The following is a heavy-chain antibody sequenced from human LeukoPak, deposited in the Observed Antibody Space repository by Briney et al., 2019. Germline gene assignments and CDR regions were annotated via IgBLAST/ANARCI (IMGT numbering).Heavy chain of an antibody. CDR3: ARDQYYDFWSGYYLFDY. D-gene: IGHD3-3*01. V-gene: IGHV3-21*01. CDR2: ISSSSSYI. J-gene: IGHJ4*02. Sequence: PGGSLRLSCAASGFTFSSYSMNWVRQAPGKGLEWVSSISSSSSYIYYADSVKGRFTISRDNAKNSLYPQMNSLRAEDTAVYYCARDQYYDFWSGYYLFDYWGQGTLVTVSS. CDR1: GFTFSSYS.